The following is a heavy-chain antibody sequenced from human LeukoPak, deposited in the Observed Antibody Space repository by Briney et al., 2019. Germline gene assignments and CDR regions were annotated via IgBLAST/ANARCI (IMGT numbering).Heavy chain of an antibody. Sequence: GGSLRLSCTASGFTFGDYSMSWVRQAPGKGLEWVGFIRSKAYGGTTECAASVKGRFTISRDDSKSIAYLQMNSLKAEDTAVYNCTRETYSYASGSYSVYWGQGTLVTVSS. D-gene: IGHD3-10*01. V-gene: IGHV3-49*04. CDR3: TRETYSYASGSYSVY. CDR1: GFTFGDYS. CDR2: IRSKAYGGTT. J-gene: IGHJ4*02.